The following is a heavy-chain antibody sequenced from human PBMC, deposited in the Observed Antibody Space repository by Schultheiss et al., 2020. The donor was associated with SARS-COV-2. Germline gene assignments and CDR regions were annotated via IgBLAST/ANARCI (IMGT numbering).Heavy chain of an antibody. Sequence: SETLSLTCTVSGASISSGGYYWSWIRQPPGKGLEWIGEINHSGSTNYNPSLKSRVTISVDTSKNQFSLKLSSVTAADTAVYYCARTIFGVVKMGLGYYYYYYMDVWGKGTTVTVSS. J-gene: IGHJ6*03. CDR2: INHSGST. CDR1: GASISSGGYY. V-gene: IGHV4-39*07. D-gene: IGHD3-3*01. CDR3: ARTIFGVVKMGLGYYYYYYMDV.